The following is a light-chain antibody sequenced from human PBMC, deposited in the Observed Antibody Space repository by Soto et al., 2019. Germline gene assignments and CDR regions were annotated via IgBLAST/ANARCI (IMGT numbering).Light chain of an antibody. CDR2: GAS. J-gene: IGKJ5*01. CDR3: EQYNNWPIT. CDR1: QSVSSSY. V-gene: IGKV3-15*01. Sequence: EVVLTQSPGALSFSPGGGCTRSCSASQSVSSSYLAWYQQKPGQAPRLLIYGASTRATGIPARFSGSGSGTEFTLTISSLQSEDFAVYYCEQYNNWPITFGQGTRLEIK.